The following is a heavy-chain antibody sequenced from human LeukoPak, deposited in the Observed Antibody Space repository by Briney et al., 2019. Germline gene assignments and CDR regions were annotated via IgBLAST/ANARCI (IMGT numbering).Heavy chain of an antibody. CDR2: IITIFGTA. Sequence: SSVTVSCKASGGTFSSYAISWVRQAPGQGLEWMGGIITIFGTANYAQKFQGRVTITTDESTSTDYMELSSLRSEDTAVYYCARDENRGSYSFDYWGQGTLVTVSS. V-gene: IGHV1-69*05. CDR1: GGTFSSYA. CDR3: ARDENRGSYSFDY. D-gene: IGHD1-26*01. J-gene: IGHJ4*02.